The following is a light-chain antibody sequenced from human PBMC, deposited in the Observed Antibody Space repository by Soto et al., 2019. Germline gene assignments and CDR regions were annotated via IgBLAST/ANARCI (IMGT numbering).Light chain of an antibody. J-gene: IGKJ4*01. CDR2: AGS. V-gene: IGKV1-5*01. CDR1: ESISTW. CDR3: LQHNSYPLT. Sequence: IQMTQSPSTLSGKVGEGVTLTCMSSESISTWLAWYQQKPGKAPKRLIYAGSSLHSGVPSRFSGSGFGTEFTFTISSLQPEDFATYYCLQHNSYPLTFGGGTKVDIK.